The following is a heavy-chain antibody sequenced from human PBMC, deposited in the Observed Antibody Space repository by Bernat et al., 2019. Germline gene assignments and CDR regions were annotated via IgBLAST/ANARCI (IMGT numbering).Heavy chain of an antibody. CDR2: INPKDGNR. J-gene: IGHJ5*02. Sequence: QVQLVQSGAEVKKPGASVTLSCKASGYTFTNYWMYWVRQAPGQGLEWMGIINPKDGNRNYAQKFQGRVTMTTDTSTSTVYMELSSLRSGDTAVYYCARDCPKIVVGWFDPWGPGTLVTVSS. D-gene: IGHD3-22*01. CDR3: ARDCPKIVVGWFDP. V-gene: IGHV1-46*03. CDR1: GYTFTNYW.